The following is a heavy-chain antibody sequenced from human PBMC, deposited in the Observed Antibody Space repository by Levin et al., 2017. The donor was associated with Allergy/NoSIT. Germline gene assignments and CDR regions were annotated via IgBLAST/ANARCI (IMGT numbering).Heavy chain of an antibody. V-gene: IGHV4-4*02. J-gene: IGHJ6*02. CDR1: GGSISGPLW. CDR3: VRNYYYCLDV. CDR2: IYPSGNT. Sequence: SCAVSGGSISGPLWWSWVRQPAGKGLEWIGEIYPSGNTNYNPSLKSRVTISIDKSKNQFSLILNSVTAADTAVYYCVRNYYYCLDVWGQGTTVTVSS.